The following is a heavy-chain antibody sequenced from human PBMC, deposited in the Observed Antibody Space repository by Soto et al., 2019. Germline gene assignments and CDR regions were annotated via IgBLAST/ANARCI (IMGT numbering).Heavy chain of an antibody. Sequence: PGGSLRLSCAASGFTFSSYGMHWVRQAPGKGLEWVGRIKSKTDGGTTDYAAPVKGRFTISRDDSKNTLYLQMNSLKTEDTAVYYCTTDLAAAGPPHWYYGMDVWGQGTTVTVSS. CDR2: IKSKTDGGTT. CDR1: GFTFSSYG. J-gene: IGHJ6*02. D-gene: IGHD6-13*01. CDR3: TTDLAAAGPPHWYYGMDV. V-gene: IGHV3-15*07.